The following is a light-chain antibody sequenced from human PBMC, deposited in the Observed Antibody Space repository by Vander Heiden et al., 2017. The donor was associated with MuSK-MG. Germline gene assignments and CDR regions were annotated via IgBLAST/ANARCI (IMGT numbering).Light chain of an antibody. Sequence: DIQVTQSPSTLSASVGDRVTITCRASQSVGNWLAWYQQKPGKAPKVLIYRASSLESGVPSRFSGSGSGTEFTLTISSLQPDDFATYYCQRDYRYRTFGQGTKVEV. CDR2: RAS. CDR3: QRDYRYRT. J-gene: IGKJ1*01. V-gene: IGKV1-5*03. CDR1: QSVGNW.